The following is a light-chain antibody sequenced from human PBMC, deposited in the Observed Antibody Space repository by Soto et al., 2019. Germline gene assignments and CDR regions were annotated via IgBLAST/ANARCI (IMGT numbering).Light chain of an antibody. CDR3: QQYDKWPPRWT. CDR1: ESVSSN. J-gene: IGKJ1*01. CDR2: GAS. V-gene: IGKV3-15*01. Sequence: EIVMTQSPATLSVSPGERATLSCRASESVSSNLAWYQQKIGQAPRLLIYGASTRATGIPARFSGSGSGTEFTLTISSLQSEDFAVYYCQQYDKWPPRWTFAQGTKVDIK.